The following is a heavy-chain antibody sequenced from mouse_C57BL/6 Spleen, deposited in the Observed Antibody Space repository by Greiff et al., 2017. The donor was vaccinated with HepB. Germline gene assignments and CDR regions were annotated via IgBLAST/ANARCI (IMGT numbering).Heavy chain of an antibody. J-gene: IGHJ1*03. CDR3: VRDRDWDWYFDV. Sequence: EVQLVESGGGLVQPKGSFTLSCAASGFTFNTYAMHWVRQAPGKGMEWVARIRSKSSNYATYYADSVKNRFTISIDDSQSMLYLQMNNLKTEATAMYCGVRDRDWDWYFDVWGTGTTVTVSS. V-gene: IGHV10-3*01. D-gene: IGHD2-13*01. CDR2: IRSKSSNYAT. CDR1: GFTFNTYA.